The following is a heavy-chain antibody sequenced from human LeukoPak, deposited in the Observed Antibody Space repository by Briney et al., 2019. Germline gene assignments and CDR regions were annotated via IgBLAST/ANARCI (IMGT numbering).Heavy chain of an antibody. V-gene: IGHV3-48*04. CDR2: ISSSGSTI. CDR3: AELGITMIGGV. D-gene: IGHD3-10*02. J-gene: IGHJ6*04. CDR1: GFTFSSYW. Sequence: GGSLRLSCAASGFTFSSYWMSWVRQSPGKGLEWVSYISSSGSTIYYADSVKGRFTISRDNAKNSLYLQMNSLRAEDTAVYYCAELGITMIGGVWGKGTTVTISS.